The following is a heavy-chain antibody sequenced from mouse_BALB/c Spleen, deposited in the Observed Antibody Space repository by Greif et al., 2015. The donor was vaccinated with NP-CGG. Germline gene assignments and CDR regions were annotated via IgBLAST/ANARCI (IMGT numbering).Heavy chain of an antibody. CDR1: GFTFSSFG. J-gene: IGHJ1*01. CDR3: ARRDYGYWYFDV. V-gene: IGHV5-17*02. Sequence: EVHLVESGGGLVQPGGSRKLSCAASGFTFSSFGMHWVRQAPEKGLEWVAYISSGSSTIYYADTVKGRFTISRDNPKNTLFLQMTSLRSEDTAMYYCARRDYGYWYFDVWGAGTTVTVSS. D-gene: IGHD1-1*02. CDR2: ISSGSSTI.